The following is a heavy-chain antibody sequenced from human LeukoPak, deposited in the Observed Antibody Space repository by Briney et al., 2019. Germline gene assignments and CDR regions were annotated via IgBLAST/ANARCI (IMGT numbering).Heavy chain of an antibody. J-gene: IGHJ5*02. CDR2: IKGDGSEK. D-gene: IGHD5-24*01. CDR1: GFTFSSYW. CDR3: ARDEYRSRWLHP. Sequence: GGSLRLSCAASGFTFSSYWMSWVRLAPGKGLEWVANIKGDGSEKWYADSVKGRFTISRDNAQNSVHLQMNSLRAEDTAVYHCARDEYRSRWLHPWGQGTLVTVSS. V-gene: IGHV3-7*01.